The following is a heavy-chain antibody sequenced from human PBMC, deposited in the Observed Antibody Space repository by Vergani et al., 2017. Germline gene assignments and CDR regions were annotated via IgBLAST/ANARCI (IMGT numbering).Heavy chain of an antibody. V-gene: IGHV3-21*06. CDR2: IGSSGPYI. D-gene: IGHD2-8*01. CDR1: GSTFSSYA. CDR3: ARDCTSGGCPDNYGMDV. J-gene: IGHJ6*02. Sequence: EVQLVESGGGLVQPGGSLRLSCAASGSTFSSYAMNWVRQAPGKGLEWVAFIGSSGPYINYADSVKGRFIISRDNTNNSLFLQLRSLRAEDAAVYYCARDCTSGGCPDNYGMDVWGQGATVTVSS.